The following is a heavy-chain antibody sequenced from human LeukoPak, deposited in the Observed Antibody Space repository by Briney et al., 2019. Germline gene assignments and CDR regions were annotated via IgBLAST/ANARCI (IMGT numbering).Heavy chain of an antibody. Sequence: PGGSLRLSCAASGFTFSAYYMSWIRQAPGKGLEWVSYITSSGDTIYYADSVKGRFTISRDNAKNSLYLQMNSLRAEDTAVYYCAVTGSFYSYYFDYWGQGTLVTVSS. CDR2: ITSSGDTI. CDR3: AVTGSFYSYYFDY. V-gene: IGHV3-11*01. D-gene: IGHD3-10*01. CDR1: GFTFSAYY. J-gene: IGHJ4*01.